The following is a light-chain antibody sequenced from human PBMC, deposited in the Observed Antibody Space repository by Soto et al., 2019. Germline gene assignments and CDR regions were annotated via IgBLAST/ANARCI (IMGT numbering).Light chain of an antibody. Sequence: QSVLTQPPSVSAAPGQKVTISCSGGISNIYNNYVSWYQQLPGTAPKLLIYDDNKRPSGIPDRFSGSKSGTSATLGITGLQTGDEADYYCGTWDSSLSAGVFGGGTKL. J-gene: IGLJ3*02. V-gene: IGLV1-51*01. CDR3: GTWDSSLSAGV. CDR2: DDN. CDR1: ISNIYNNY.